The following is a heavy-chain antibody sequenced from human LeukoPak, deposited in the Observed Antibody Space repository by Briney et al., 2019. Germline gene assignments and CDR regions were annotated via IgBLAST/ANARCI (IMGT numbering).Heavy chain of an antibody. V-gene: IGHV4-4*07. D-gene: IGHD3-10*01. J-gene: IGHJ5*02. CDR1: GGSISSYY. CDR3: ARDLYYYGSGSVGNWFDP. CDR2: IYTSGST. Sequence: PSETLSLTCTVSGGSISSYYWSWIRQPAGKGLEWIGRIYTSGSTNYNPSLKSRVTMSVDTSKNQFSLKLSSVTAADTAVYYCARDLYYYGSGSVGNWFDPWGQGTLVTVSS.